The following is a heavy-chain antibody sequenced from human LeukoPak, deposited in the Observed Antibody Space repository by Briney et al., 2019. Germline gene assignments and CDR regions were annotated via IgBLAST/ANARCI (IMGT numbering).Heavy chain of an antibody. CDR2: ITGSGGGT. CDR3: TKNRGAGAHYYYHMNV. J-gene: IGHJ6*03. CDR1: GFPFSTYA. D-gene: IGHD1-26*01. Sequence: GGSLRLSCAASGFPFSTYAMTWVRQTPGKGLEWVSTITGSGGGTLYADSVKGQFTISRDNSKTTLYLHLNSLRGEDTAIYYCTKNRGAGAHYYYHMNVWGKGTTVTVSS. V-gene: IGHV3-23*01.